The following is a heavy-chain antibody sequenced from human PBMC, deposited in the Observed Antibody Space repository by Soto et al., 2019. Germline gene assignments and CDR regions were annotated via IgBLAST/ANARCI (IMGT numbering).Heavy chain of an antibody. D-gene: IGHD3-22*01. Sequence: EVQLVESGGGLVKPGGSLRLSCAASGFTFSSYSMHWVRQAPGKGLEWVSSISSSSSYIYYADSVKGRFTISRDNAKNSLYLQMNSLSAEDTAVYYCARGSYYYDSSGYLNYWGQGTLVTVSS. CDR2: ISSSSSYI. CDR1: GFTFSSYS. V-gene: IGHV3-21*01. CDR3: ARGSYYYDSSGYLNY. J-gene: IGHJ4*02.